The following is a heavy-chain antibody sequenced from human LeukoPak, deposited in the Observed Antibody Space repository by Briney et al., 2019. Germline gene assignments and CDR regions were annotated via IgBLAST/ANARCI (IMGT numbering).Heavy chain of an antibody. V-gene: IGHV3-23*01. CDR2: ISGSGGIT. D-gene: IGHD3-22*01. CDR1: GFTFSSYA. Sequence: GGSLRLSCAASGFTFSSYAVSWVRQPPGKGLEWVSSISGSGGITYYADSVKGRFTISRDNSKNTLYLQMSSLRAEDTAVYHCAKGPYYYDSSGYSRRWFDPWGQGTLVTVSS. CDR3: AKGPYYYDSSGYSRRWFDP. J-gene: IGHJ5*02.